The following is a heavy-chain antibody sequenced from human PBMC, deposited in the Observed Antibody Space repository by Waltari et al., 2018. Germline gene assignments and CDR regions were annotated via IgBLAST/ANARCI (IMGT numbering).Heavy chain of an antibody. CDR1: GYNFIGYY. J-gene: IGHJ5*02. V-gene: IGHV1-2*02. CDR3: ARGGIRGILKNWFDP. Sequence: QAPMVPSGPAVKMPGASLKVSCNSSGYNFIGYYIHWVRQAPGQGLEWMGWINPGTGGTNYAQRFQGRLTLTRDASRSTAYMELTRLGSDDSAVYYCARGGIRGILKNWFDPWGLGTRVTVSS. CDR2: INPGTGGT. D-gene: IGHD3-10*01.